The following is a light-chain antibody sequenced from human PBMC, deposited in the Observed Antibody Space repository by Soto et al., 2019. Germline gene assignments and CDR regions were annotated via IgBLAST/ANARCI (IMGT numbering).Light chain of an antibody. CDR2: AAS. CDR3: QTYNSAPWT. J-gene: IGKJ1*01. CDR1: QGMSNY. V-gene: IGKV1-27*01. Sequence: DIQMTQSPSSLSASVEDRVTITCRASQGMSNYLTRYQQKPGKVPKRLIYAASTLQSVVPSRVSGSGSGTDFTLTISSLQPEDVATYYCQTYNSAPWTFGQGTKVEIK.